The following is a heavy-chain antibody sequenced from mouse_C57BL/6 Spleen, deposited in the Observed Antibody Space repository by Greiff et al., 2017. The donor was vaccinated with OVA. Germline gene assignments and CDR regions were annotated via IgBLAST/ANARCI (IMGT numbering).Heavy chain of an antibody. Sequence: DVMLVESGGGLVKPGGSLKLSCAASGFTFSSYTMSWVRQTPEKRLEWVATISGGGGNTYYPDSVKGRFTISRDNAKNTLYLQMSSLRSEDTALYYCARSNGSSYRYFDVWGTGTTVTVSS. CDR2: ISGGGGNT. CDR1: GFTFSSYT. V-gene: IGHV5-9*01. D-gene: IGHD1-1*01. CDR3: ARSNGSSYRYFDV. J-gene: IGHJ1*03.